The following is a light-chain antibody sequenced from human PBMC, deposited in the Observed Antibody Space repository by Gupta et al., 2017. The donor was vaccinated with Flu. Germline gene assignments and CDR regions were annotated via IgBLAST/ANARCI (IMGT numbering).Light chain of an antibody. Sequence: EIVLTQSPATLSLSPGERATLSCRASQGVGSYLAWYQQKPGQAPRLLIYDASNRATGIPARFSGSGSGTDFTLTISSREPEDFAVYYCQQRSNWPPWTFGQGTKVEI. V-gene: IGKV3-11*01. J-gene: IGKJ1*01. CDR3: QQRSNWPPWT. CDR1: QGVGSY. CDR2: DAS.